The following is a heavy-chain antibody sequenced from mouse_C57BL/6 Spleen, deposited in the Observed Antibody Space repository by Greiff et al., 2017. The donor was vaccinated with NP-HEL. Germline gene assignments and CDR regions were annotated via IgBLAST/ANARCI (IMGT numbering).Heavy chain of an antibody. CDR1: GYAFSSYW. D-gene: IGHD1-1*01. J-gene: IGHJ1*03. CDR3: ARLDYGSSYWYFDV. CDR2: IYPGDGDT. Sequence: VKLMESGAELVKPGASVKISCKASGYAFSSYWMNWVKQRPGKGLEWIGQIYPGDGDTNYNGKFKGKATLTADKSSSTAYMQLSSLTSEDSAVYFCARLDYGSSYWYFDVWGTGTTVTVSS. V-gene: IGHV1-80*01.